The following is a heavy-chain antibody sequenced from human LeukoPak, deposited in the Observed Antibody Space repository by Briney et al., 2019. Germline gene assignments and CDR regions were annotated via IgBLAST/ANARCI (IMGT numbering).Heavy chain of an antibody. CDR3: ASDSGSDDAFDI. D-gene: IGHD1-26*01. V-gene: IGHV3-74*01. CDR2: INSDGSST. Sequence: PGGSLRLSCAASGFTFSSYWMHWVRRAPGKGLVWVSRINSDGSSTSYADSVKGRFTISRDNAKNTLYLQMNSLRAEDTAVYYCASDSGSDDAFDIWGQGTMVTVSS. J-gene: IGHJ3*02. CDR1: GFTFSSYW.